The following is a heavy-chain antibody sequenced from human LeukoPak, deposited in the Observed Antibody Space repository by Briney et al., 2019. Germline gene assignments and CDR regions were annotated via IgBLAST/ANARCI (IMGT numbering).Heavy chain of an antibody. CDR3: ARVDYGDYNFDY. CDR1: GYTFTSYG. Sequence: ASVKVSCKASGYTFTSYGISWVRQAPGQGLEWMGWISAYNGNTNYAQKLQGRVTMTTDTSTSTAYMELRSLRSGDTAVYYCARVDYGDYNFDYWGQGTLVTVSS. V-gene: IGHV1-18*04. J-gene: IGHJ4*02. CDR2: ISAYNGNT. D-gene: IGHD4-17*01.